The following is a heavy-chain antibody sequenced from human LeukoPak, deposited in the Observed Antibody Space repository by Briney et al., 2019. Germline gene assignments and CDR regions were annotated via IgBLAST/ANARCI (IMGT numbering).Heavy chain of an antibody. Sequence: KPSETLSLTCTVSGVSSSSYYWSWIRPPPGKGREWIGYIYYSGSTNYNPSLKSRVTISVDTSKNQFSLKLSSVTAADTAVYYCARDKVNWYFDLRGRGTLVTVSS. CDR2: IYYSGST. V-gene: IGHV4-59*01. J-gene: IGHJ2*01. CDR1: GVSSSSYY. CDR3: ARDKVNWYFDL.